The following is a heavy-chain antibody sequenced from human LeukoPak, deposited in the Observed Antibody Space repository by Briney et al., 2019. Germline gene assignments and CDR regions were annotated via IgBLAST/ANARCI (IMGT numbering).Heavy chain of an antibody. CDR1: GYSFTNYW. CDR3: ARQNSYAFDI. CDR2: IYPGDSDT. Sequence: GESLKISCKGSGYSFTNYWIGWVRQMPGKGQEWMGIIYPGDSDTRYSPSFQGQVTISADESISTAYLQWSSLKASDTAMYFCARQNSYAFDIWGQGTMVTVSS. V-gene: IGHV5-51*01. J-gene: IGHJ3*02.